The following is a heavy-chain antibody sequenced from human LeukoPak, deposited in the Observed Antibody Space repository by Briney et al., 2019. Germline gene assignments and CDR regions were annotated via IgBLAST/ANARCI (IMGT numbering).Heavy chain of an antibody. J-gene: IGHJ5*02. CDR2: IYYSGNT. CDR3: ARGIIVGATWGENDNWFDP. Sequence: SETLSLTCTVSGDSISSYYWSWIRQPPGKGLERIGYIYYSGNTNYNPSLKSRVTISVDTSKNQFSLKLSSVTAADTAVYYCARGIIVGATWGENDNWFDPWGQGTPVTVSS. D-gene: IGHD1-26*01. V-gene: IGHV4-59*01. CDR1: GDSISSYY.